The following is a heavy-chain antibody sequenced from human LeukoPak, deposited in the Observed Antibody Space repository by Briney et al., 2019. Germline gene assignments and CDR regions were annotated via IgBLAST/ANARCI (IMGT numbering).Heavy chain of an antibody. CDR1: GFTFSSYT. V-gene: IGHV3-21*01. CDR2: ISSSSSYI. Sequence: GGSLRLSCADSGFTFSSYTMNWVRQAPGKGLEWVTSISSSSSYIYYADSVKGRFTISRDNAKNSLYLQMNSLRAEDTAVYYCARDEEEGCSSTSCPYGMDVWGQGTTVTVSS. CDR3: ARDEEEGCSSTSCPYGMDV. D-gene: IGHD2-2*01. J-gene: IGHJ6*02.